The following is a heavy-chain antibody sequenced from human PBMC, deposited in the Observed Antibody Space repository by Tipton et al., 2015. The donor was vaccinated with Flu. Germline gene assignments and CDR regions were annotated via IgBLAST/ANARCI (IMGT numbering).Heavy chain of an antibody. V-gene: IGHV4-59*01. Sequence: TLSLTCTVSGGSINTYYWSWIRQPPGKGLEWIGNIYSSGSTNYNPTLKNRVTMSVDTSTKQFSLKLTSVTAADTAGYYCASLGYNFANPSYFHGFSAMDVWGQGPTVPVSS. J-gene: IGHJ6*02. CDR2: IYSSGST. CDR3: ASLGYNFANPSYFHGFSAMDV. CDR1: GGSINTYY. D-gene: IGHD5-18*01.